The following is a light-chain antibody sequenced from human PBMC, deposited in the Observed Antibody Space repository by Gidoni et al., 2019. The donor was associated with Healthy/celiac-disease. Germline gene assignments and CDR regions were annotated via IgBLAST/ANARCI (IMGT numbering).Light chain of an antibody. CDR3: QQYNNWLGT. CDR2: GAS. Sequence: EIVMTQSPATLSVSPGERATLSCRASQSVSSNLAWYQQKPGQAPRLLIYGASTRATGIPARFSGSGSGTEFTLTISSLQSEYFAVYYCQQYNNWLGTFGQGTKVEIK. J-gene: IGKJ1*01. V-gene: IGKV3-15*01. CDR1: QSVSSN.